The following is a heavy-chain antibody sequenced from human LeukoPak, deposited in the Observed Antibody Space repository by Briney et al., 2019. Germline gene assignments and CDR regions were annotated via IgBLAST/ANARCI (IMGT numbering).Heavy chain of an antibody. Sequence: GASVKVSCKASGYTFTSYYMHWVRQAPGQGLEWMGIINPSGGSTSYAQKFQGRVTMTRDMSTSTVYMELSSLRSEDTAVYYCARGGGGYNWNPGWYNWFDPWGQGTLVTVSS. J-gene: IGHJ5*02. CDR1: GYTFTSYY. CDR3: ARGGGGYNWNPGWYNWFDP. CDR2: INPSGGST. V-gene: IGHV1-46*01. D-gene: IGHD1-20*01.